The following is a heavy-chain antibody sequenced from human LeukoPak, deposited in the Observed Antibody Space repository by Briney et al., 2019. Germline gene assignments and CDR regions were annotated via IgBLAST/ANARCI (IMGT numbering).Heavy chain of an antibody. D-gene: IGHD6-13*01. V-gene: IGHV4-59*01. CDR2: IYYSGST. Sequence: SETLSLTCAVYGGSFSGYYWSWIRQPPGKGLEWIGYIYYSGSTNYNPSLKSRVTISVDTSKNQFSLKLSSVTAADTAVYYCARDSDGYFDYWGQGTLATVSS. CDR3: ARDSDGYFDY. J-gene: IGHJ4*02. CDR1: GGSFSGYY.